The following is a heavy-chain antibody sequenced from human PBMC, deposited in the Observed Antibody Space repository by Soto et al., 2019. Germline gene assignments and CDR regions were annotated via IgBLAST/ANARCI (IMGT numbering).Heavy chain of an antibody. J-gene: IGHJ4*02. Sequence: EVPLVESGGGLVQPGGSLGLSCAASGFTFSSYWMYWVRQAPGKGLVWVSRTNSDGSDTTYADSVKGRFTISRDNAKNTLYLQMNSLRAEDTAVYYCARDRGWSLFDYWGQGTLVTVSS. CDR3: ARDRGWSLFDY. CDR1: GFTFSSYW. D-gene: IGHD6-19*01. V-gene: IGHV3-74*01. CDR2: TNSDGSDT.